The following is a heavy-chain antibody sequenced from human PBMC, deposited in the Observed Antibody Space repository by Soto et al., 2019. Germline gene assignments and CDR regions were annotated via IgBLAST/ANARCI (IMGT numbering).Heavy chain of an antibody. V-gene: IGHV4-39*01. CDR1: GVSISSSSYY. Sequence: SVTLSLTCTVSGVSISSSSYYWGWIRPPPGKGLEWIGSIYYSGSTYYNPSLKSRVTISVDTSKNQFSLKLSSVTAADTAVYYCARLWFGELPAFDIWGQGTMVTVSS. CDR3: ARLWFGELPAFDI. CDR2: IYYSGST. D-gene: IGHD3-10*01. J-gene: IGHJ3*02.